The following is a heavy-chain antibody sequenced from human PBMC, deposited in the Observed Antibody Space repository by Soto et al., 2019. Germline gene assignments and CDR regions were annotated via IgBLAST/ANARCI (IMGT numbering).Heavy chain of an antibody. CDR3: ARYISSSSSYYFYGMDV. CDR2: ISGSGGNT. Sequence: GGSLRLSCAASGFTFSSYAMSWVRQAPGKGLEWVSTISGSGGNTYYADSVKGRFTISRDNSKNTLYLQMNSLRADDTAVYYCARYISSSSSYYFYGMDVWGQGTTVTVSS. J-gene: IGHJ6*02. CDR1: GFTFSSYA. D-gene: IGHD6-6*01. V-gene: IGHV3-23*01.